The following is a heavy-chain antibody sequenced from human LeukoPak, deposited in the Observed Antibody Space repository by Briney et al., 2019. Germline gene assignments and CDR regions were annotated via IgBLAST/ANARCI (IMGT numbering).Heavy chain of an antibody. CDR1: GDSIGSYF. J-gene: IGHJ4*02. Sequence: PSETLSLTCFVSGDSIGSYFWSWIRQSPGKGLEWIGYIHYSRDGNYNPSLRSRVSMSEASSKNQFSLMMNSVSAADSAVYYCARGRGGSGWETGLDFDLWGQGTLVTVSP. CDR3: ARGRGGSGWETGLDFDL. CDR2: IHYSRDG. D-gene: IGHD6-19*01. V-gene: IGHV4-59*12.